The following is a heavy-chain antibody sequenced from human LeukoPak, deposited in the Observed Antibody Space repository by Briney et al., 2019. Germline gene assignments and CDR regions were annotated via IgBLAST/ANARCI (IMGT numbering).Heavy chain of an antibody. J-gene: IGHJ4*02. CDR2: ISGSGGST. D-gene: IGHD6-13*01. CDR1: GFTFSSYA. Sequence: LSGGSLRLSCAASGFTFSSYAMSWVRQAPGKGLEWVSAISGSGGSTYYADSVKGRFTISRDNSKNTLYLQINSLRAEDTAIYFCAKEIASDFGGAVDYWGQGTXVTXXS. CDR3: AKEIASDFGGAVDY. V-gene: IGHV3-23*01.